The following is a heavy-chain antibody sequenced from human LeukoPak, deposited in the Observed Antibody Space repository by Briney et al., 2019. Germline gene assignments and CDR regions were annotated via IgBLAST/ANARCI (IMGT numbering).Heavy chain of an antibody. V-gene: IGHV3-30-3*01. D-gene: IGHD6-13*01. CDR1: GFTFSSYA. CDR2: ISYDGSNK. Sequence: GGSLRLSCAASGFTFSSYAMHWVRQAPGKGLEWVAVISYDGSNKYYADSVKGRFTISRDNSKNTLYLQMNSLRAEDTAVYYCASIAAAAPGGAFDIWGQGTMVTVSS. J-gene: IGHJ3*02. CDR3: ASIAAAAPGGAFDI.